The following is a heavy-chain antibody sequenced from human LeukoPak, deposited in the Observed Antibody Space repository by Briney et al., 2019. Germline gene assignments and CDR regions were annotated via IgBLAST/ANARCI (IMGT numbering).Heavy chain of an antibody. V-gene: IGHV1-2*02. Sequence: ASVKVSCKASGYTFTGYYMHWVRQAPGQGLEWMAWINPSSGGTYYAQNFHDRITMTRDTSISTAYMELSRLRSDDTAIYYCTRANALYCSSTSCLFDYWGQGTLVTVSS. D-gene: IGHD2-2*01. CDR3: TRANALYCSSTSCLFDY. CDR1: GYTFTGYY. CDR2: INPSSGGT. J-gene: IGHJ4*02.